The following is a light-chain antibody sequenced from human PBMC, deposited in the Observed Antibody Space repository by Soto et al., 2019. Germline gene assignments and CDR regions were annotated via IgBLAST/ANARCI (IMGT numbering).Light chain of an antibody. CDR1: SSDVGSYNL. V-gene: IGLV2-23*02. CDR2: EVN. J-gene: IGLJ1*01. Sequence: QSVLTQPASVSGSPGQSITTSCTGTSSDVGSYNLVSWFQQHPGKAPKLFIYEVNRRPSGVSDRLSGSKSANTASLTISGLQAEDEADYYCFSYAGAGTFVFGTGTKVTVL. CDR3: FSYAGAGTFV.